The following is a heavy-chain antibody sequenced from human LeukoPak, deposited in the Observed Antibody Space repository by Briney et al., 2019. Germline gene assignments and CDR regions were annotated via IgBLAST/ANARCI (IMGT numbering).Heavy chain of an antibody. CDR2: TSWNSGSI. CDR3: AKDRSSDYYYGMDV. CDR1: GFTFDDYA. J-gene: IGHJ6*02. V-gene: IGHV3-9*01. D-gene: IGHD3-10*01. Sequence: PGGSLRLSCAASGFTFDDYAMHCVRQPPGKGLEWVSATSWNSGSIGYADSVKGRFTISRDNAKNSLYLQMNSLRAEDTALYYCAKDRSSDYYYGMDVWGQGTTVTVSS.